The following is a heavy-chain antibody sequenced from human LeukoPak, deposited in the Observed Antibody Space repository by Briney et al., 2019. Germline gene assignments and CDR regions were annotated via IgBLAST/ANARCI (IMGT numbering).Heavy chain of an antibody. CDR3: ARGGEWLDPERTPADY. CDR1: GFTFSSYA. J-gene: IGHJ4*02. D-gene: IGHD6-19*01. Sequence: GGSLRLSCAASGFTFSSYAMHWVRQAPGKGLEWVAVISYDGSNKYYADSVKGRFTISRDNSKNTLYLQMNSLRAEDTAVYYCARGGEWLDPERTPADYWGQGTLVTVSA. V-gene: IGHV3-30-3*01. CDR2: ISYDGSNK.